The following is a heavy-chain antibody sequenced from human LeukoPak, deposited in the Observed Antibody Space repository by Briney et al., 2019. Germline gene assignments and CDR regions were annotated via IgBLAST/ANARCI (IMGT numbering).Heavy chain of an antibody. CDR1: GYTFTSYG. V-gene: IGHV1-18*01. CDR3: ARDGAPYDYVWGSYRYPDYFDY. CDR2: ISAYNGNT. J-gene: IGHJ4*02. Sequence: ASVKVSCKASGYTFTSYGISWVRQAPGQGLEWMGWISAYNGNTNYAQKLQGRVTMTTDTSTSTAYMELGSLRSDDTAVYYCARDGAPYDYVWGSYRYPDYFDYWGQGTLVTVSS. D-gene: IGHD3-16*02.